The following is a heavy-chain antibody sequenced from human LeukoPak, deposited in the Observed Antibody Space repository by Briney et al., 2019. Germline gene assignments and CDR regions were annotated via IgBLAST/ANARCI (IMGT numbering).Heavy chain of an antibody. CDR1: GGSFSGYY. Sequence: SETLSLTCAVYGGSFSGYYWSWIRQPPGKGLEWIGEIYHSGSTNYNPSLKSRVTISVDTSKNQFSLKLGFVTAADTAVYYCASRKLGNDYWGQGTLVTVSS. CDR3: ASRKLGNDY. D-gene: IGHD7-27*01. CDR2: IYHSGST. J-gene: IGHJ4*02. V-gene: IGHV4-34*01.